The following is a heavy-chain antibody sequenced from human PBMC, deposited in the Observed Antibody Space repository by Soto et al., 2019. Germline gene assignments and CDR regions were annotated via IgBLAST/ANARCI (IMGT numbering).Heavy chain of an antibody. D-gene: IGHD2-2*01. CDR3: AREFPSYESSDSCWDY. CDR1: WDSVSGNSAA. J-gene: IGHJ4*02. Sequence: PSQTLSLTCAISWDSVSGNSAAWNWIRHSPSRGLEWLGRTYYRSKWYTDYSVSVKSRITVTPDTSKNQLSMHLKSFTPDDTSFYYGAREFPSYESSDSCWDYWGQGALVTVSS. V-gene: IGHV6-1*01. CDR2: TYYRSKWYT.